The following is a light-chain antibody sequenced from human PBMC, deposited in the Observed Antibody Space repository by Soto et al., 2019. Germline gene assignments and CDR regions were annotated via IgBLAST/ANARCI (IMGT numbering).Light chain of an antibody. CDR2: DDD. J-gene: IGLJ1*01. Sequence: QSVMTQPPSVSAAPGQRVTISCSGSSSNIGGNSVSWYQQLPGTAPKHLMYDDDKRPSGIPDRFSGSKSGTSATLGITGFQTGDEADYYCGSWDSSLSAYVFGTGTKLTVL. CDR3: GSWDSSLSAYV. V-gene: IGLV1-51*01. CDR1: SSNIGGNS.